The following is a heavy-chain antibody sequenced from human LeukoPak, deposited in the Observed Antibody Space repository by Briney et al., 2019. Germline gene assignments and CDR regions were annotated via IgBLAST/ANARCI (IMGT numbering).Heavy chain of an antibody. D-gene: IGHD4-23*01. V-gene: IGHV3-21*01. CDR1: GFTFSSYS. J-gene: IGHJ3*02. CDR3: ARAFSDYVGNSGYAFDI. Sequence: GGSLRLSCAASGFTFSSYSMNWVRQAPGKGLEWVSSISSSSSYIYYADSVKGRFTISRDNAKNSLYLQMNSLRAEDTAVYYCARAFSDYVGNSGYAFDIWGQGTMVTVSS. CDR2: ISSSSSYI.